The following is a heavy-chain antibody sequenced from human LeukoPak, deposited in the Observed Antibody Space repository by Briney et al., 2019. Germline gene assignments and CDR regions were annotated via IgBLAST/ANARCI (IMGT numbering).Heavy chain of an antibody. CDR3: AKGGHSSGWAFDY. V-gene: IGHV3-30*18. CDR1: GFTFSSYG. D-gene: IGHD6-19*01. Sequence: QSGGSLRLSCAASGFTFSSYGMHWVRQAPGKGLEWVAVISYDGSNKYYADSVKGRFTISRDNSKNTLYLQMNSLRAEDTAVYYCAKGGHSSGWAFDYWGQGTLVTVSS. J-gene: IGHJ4*02. CDR2: ISYDGSNK.